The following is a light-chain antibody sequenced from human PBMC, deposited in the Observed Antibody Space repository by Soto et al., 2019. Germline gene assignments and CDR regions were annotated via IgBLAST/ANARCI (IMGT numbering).Light chain of an antibody. V-gene: IGKV1-13*02. Sequence: IQMTHSPSSLSSSVGYIFTITCRASQSISSYLNWYQHKPGKAPKFLIYDASSLESGVPSRFSGSGSGTDFTLTINSLQPEDFATYYCQQLHSYPFTFGQGTRLEIK. CDR1: QSISSY. CDR2: DAS. J-gene: IGKJ5*01. CDR3: QQLHSYPFT.